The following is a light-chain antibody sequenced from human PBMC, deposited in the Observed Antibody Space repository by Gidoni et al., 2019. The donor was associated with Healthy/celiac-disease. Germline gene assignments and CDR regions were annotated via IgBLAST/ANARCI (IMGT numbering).Light chain of an antibody. CDR2: QDR. J-gene: IGLJ2*01. Sequence: QGRTASITCSEDKLGDKFACLYQQKPGPSPVLVIYQDRKWRSGIPERFSGSNSWNTATLPISWTQAMDDADYYCQAWDSSYVVFGGGTKLTVL. V-gene: IGLV3-1*01. CDR3: QAWDSSYVV. CDR1: KLGDKF.